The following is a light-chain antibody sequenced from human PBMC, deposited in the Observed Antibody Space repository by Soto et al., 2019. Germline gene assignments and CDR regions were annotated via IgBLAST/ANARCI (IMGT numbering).Light chain of an antibody. CDR3: QQYNSYSRT. CDR1: QTVRTY. Sequence: DIQMTPSPSSMSASVVDSVTIRCRASQTVRTYLNWYQQKPGKAPKLLIYKASSLESGVPSRFSGSGSGTEFTLTISSLQPDDFATYYCQQYNSYSRTFGQGTKVDIK. CDR2: KAS. V-gene: IGKV1-5*03. J-gene: IGKJ1*01.